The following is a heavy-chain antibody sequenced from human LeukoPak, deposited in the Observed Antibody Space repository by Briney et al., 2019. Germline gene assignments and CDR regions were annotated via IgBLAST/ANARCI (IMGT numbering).Heavy chain of an antibody. D-gene: IGHD2-2*01. J-gene: IGHJ6*03. CDR3: ARGSSTNCYGGNCFYHYMAV. CDR2: TSFDGTTK. CDR1: GFTFSTYA. V-gene: IGHV3-30*04. Sequence: GGSLRLSCAASGFTFSTYAMHWVRQAPGKRLEWVAVTSFDGTTKYYADSVKGRFTVSRDNSKNTLILQMNSLRAEDTAVYYCARGSSTNCYGGNCFYHYMAVWGKGTTVTVSS.